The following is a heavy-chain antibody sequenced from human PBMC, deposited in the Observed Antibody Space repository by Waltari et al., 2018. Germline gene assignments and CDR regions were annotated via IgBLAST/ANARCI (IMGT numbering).Heavy chain of an antibody. D-gene: IGHD1-20*01. V-gene: IGHV4-34*01. J-gene: IGHJ6*03. CDR2: INHRGST. CDR3: ARKVTETYYYYYYMDV. Sequence: QVQLQQWGAGLLKSSETLSLTSAVYGGSFSGYYWSWIRPPPGKGLEWIGEINHRGSTNYNPSLTSRVTISVDTSKKQFSLKLRSVTAADSAVYFCARKVTETYYYYYYMDVWGKGTTVTIPS. CDR1: GGSFSGYY.